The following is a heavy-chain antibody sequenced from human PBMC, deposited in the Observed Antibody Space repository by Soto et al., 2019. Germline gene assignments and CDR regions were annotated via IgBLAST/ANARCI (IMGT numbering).Heavy chain of an antibody. CDR3: ARGVVVVVADTCYYYYGMDV. CDR1: GGSISSGGYY. CDR2: IYYSGST. V-gene: IGHV4-31*03. D-gene: IGHD2-15*01. J-gene: IGHJ6*02. Sequence: QVQLQESGPGLVKPSQTLSLTCTVSGGSISSGGYYWSWIRQHPGKGLEWIGYIYYSGSTYYNPSTKSRVTISVDPSKNQFSLKLSSVPAADTAVYYCARGVVVVVADTCYYYYGMDVWGQGTTVTVSS.